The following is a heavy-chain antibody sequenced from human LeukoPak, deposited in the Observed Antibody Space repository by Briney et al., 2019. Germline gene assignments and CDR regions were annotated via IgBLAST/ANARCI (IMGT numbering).Heavy chain of an antibody. Sequence: PGGSLRLSCAASGFTFSSYAMHWVRQAPGKGLEYVSAISSNGSSTYYANSVKGRFTISRDNSKNTLYLQMGSLRAEDMAVYYCARAPYSSSWYLRLNRYYYMDVWGKGTTVTVSS. V-gene: IGHV3-64*01. CDR1: GFTFSSYA. D-gene: IGHD6-13*01. J-gene: IGHJ6*03. CDR3: ARAPYSSSWYLRLNRYYYMDV. CDR2: ISSNGSST.